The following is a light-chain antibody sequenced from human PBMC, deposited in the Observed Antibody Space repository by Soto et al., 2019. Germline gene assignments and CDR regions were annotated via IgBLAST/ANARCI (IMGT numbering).Light chain of an antibody. CDR3: QQYVSCSPSVT. CDR2: GAS. Sequence: VLRQLPGILSLSQGERATXXXXXXXKVSSNFLAWYQQKPGQAPRLLIYGASSRATGLPARFSGSGSGTDFTLTISRLEPEDFAVYYCQQYVSCSPSVTFGQGTLLEIK. CDR1: XKVSSNF. V-gene: IGKV3-20*01. J-gene: IGKJ5*01.